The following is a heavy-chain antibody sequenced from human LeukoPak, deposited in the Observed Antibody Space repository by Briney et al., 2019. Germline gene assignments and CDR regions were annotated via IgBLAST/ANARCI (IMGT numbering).Heavy chain of an antibody. CDR2: IYYTGST. CDR3: ARRIVVVPAAIRNGDAFDI. D-gene: IGHD2-2*01. CDR1: GYSIGSGYY. J-gene: IGHJ3*02. Sequence: SETLSLTCDVSGYSIGSGYYWGWIRQPPGRGLEWIGSIYYTGSTYYNPSLRSRVTISMDTSKNQFSLRLNSVTAADTAIYYCARRIVVVPAAIRNGDAFDIWGQGTMVSVSS. V-gene: IGHV4-38-2*01.